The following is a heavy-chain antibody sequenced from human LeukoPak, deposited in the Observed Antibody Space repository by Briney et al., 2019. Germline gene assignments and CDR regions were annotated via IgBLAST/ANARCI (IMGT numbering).Heavy chain of an antibody. CDR1: DGSINTPNYY. CDR2: IFYRGST. J-gene: IGHJ3*02. Sequence: SETLSLTCTVSDGSINTPNYYWGWIRQPPGKGLEWIGNIFYRGSTYYGPSLKSRVTISLDTSKNQFSLNLNSVTAADTAVYYCARSNGYGLIGIWGQGTMVTVSS. D-gene: IGHD2-2*03. CDR3: ARSNGYGLIGI. V-gene: IGHV4-39*07.